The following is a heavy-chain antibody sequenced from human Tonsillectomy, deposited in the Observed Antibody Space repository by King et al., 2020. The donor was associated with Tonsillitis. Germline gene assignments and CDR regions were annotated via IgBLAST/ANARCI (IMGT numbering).Heavy chain of an antibody. Sequence: VQLVESGGGLVQPGGSLKLSCAASGFTFSGSAMHWVRQASGKGLEWVGRIRSKANTYATAYAASVKGRFSISRDDSKNTAYLQMNSLKTEETAVYYCTSSNSGRFDYWGQGTLVTVSS. CDR3: TSSNSGRFDY. J-gene: IGHJ4*02. CDR1: GFTFSGSA. CDR2: IRSKANTYAT. D-gene: IGHD1-26*01. V-gene: IGHV3-73*02.